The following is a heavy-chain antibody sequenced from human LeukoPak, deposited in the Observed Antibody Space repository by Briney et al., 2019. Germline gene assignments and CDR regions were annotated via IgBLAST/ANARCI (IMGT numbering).Heavy chain of an antibody. CDR1: GGSFSGYY. CDR3: ARVKQQLVRLLGRDTTYYHYYYMDV. CDR2: INHSGST. V-gene: IGHV4-34*01. J-gene: IGHJ6*03. D-gene: IGHD6-13*01. Sequence: SETLSLTCAVYGGSFSGYYWSGIRQPPGKGLEWIGEINHSGSTNYNPSLKSRVTISVDTSKNQFSLKLSSVTAADTAVYFCARVKQQLVRLLGRDTTYYHYYYMDVWGKGTTVTVSS.